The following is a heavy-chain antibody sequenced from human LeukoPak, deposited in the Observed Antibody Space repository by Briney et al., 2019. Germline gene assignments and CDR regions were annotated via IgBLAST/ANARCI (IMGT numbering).Heavy chain of an antibody. J-gene: IGHJ4*02. CDR1: GFTFDSYS. V-gene: IGHV3-48*01. D-gene: IGHD4-11*01. CDR2: ISNSGSPI. Sequence: PGGSLRLSCVVSGFTFDSYSMNWVRQAPGKGLEWISYISNSGSPIYYADSVKGRFTISRDKDKSSLYLQMNSLAADDTAVYYCVRGLALGLTVTPKAFDYWGQGTLVTVSS. CDR3: VRGLALGLTVTPKAFDY.